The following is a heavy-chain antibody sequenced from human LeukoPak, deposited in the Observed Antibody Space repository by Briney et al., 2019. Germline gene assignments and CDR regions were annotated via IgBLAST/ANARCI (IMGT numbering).Heavy chain of an antibody. J-gene: IGHJ4*02. CDR1: GFTFSRHS. CDR3: ARGRYSGSYLLDY. Sequence: PGGSLRLSCAASGFTFSRHSMNWVRQAPGKGLEWVSSISSSSTYRYYAASVKGRFTISRDNAKNSLYLQMNSLRAEDTALYYCARGRYSGSYLLDYWGQGTLVTVSS. V-gene: IGHV3-21*01. CDR2: ISSSSTYR. D-gene: IGHD1-26*01.